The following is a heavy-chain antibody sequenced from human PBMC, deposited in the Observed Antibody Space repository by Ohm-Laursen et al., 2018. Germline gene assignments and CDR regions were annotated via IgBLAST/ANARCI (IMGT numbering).Heavy chain of an antibody. CDR1: GFSLSTSGMC. Sequence: PTQTLTLTCTFSGFSLSTSGMCVSWIRQPPGKALEWLARIDWDDDKYYSTSLKTRLTISKDTSNNQVVLTMTNMDPVDTATYYCARHIWGSSWGSWYFDLWGRGTLVTVSS. CDR2: IDWDDDK. D-gene: IGHD6-13*01. V-gene: IGHV2-70*11. J-gene: IGHJ2*01. CDR3: ARHIWGSSWGSWYFDL.